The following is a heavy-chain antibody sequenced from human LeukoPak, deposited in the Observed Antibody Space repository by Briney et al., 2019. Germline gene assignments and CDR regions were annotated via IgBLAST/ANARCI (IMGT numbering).Heavy chain of an antibody. CDR2: ISYDGSNK. D-gene: IGHD1-26*01. CDR1: GFTFSSYA. V-gene: IGHV3-30-3*01. J-gene: IGHJ4*02. CDR3: ARERWDQEEDDNYFDY. Sequence: SGGSLRLSCAASGFTFSSYAMHWVRQAPGKGLEWVAVISYDGSNKYYADSVKGRFTISRDNSKNTLYLQMNSLRAEDTAVYYCARERWDQEEDDNYFDYWGQGTLVTVSS.